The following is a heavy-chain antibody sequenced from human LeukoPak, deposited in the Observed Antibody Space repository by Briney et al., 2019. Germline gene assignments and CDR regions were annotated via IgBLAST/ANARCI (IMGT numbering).Heavy chain of an antibody. CDR3: ATPTTYFHDSSAFD. V-gene: IGHV3-23*01. Sequence: PGGSLRLSCAASGFIISSYTMSWVRQAPGRGLEWLSSISGPAGSTYYAASVRGRFTISRDSSKNAMYLQMDSLRTEDTALYYCATPTTYFHDSSAFDWGQGALVTVSS. CDR1: GFIISSYT. CDR2: ISGPAGST. D-gene: IGHD3-22*01. J-gene: IGHJ4*02.